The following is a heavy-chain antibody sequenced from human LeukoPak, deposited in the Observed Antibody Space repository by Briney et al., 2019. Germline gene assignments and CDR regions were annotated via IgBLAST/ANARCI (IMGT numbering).Heavy chain of an antibody. J-gene: IGHJ4*02. CDR3: ARVSDYYGSGSGFGY. V-gene: IGHV1-69*05. D-gene: IGHD3-10*01. CDR1: GGTFSSYA. Sequence: SVKVSCKASGGTFSSYAISWVRQAPGQGLEWMGGIIPILGTANYAQKFQGRVTITTDESTSTAYMELSSLRSEDTAVYYCARVSDYYGSGSGFGYWGQGTLVTVPS. CDR2: IIPILGTA.